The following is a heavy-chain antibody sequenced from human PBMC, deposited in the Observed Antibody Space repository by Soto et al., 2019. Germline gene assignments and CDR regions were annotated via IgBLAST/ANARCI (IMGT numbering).Heavy chain of an antibody. Sequence: PSETLSLTCTVSGGSISSYYWSWIRQPAGKGLEWIGRIYTSGSTNYNPSLKSRVTMSVDTSKNQFSLKLSSVTAADTAVYYCASSRAGLWFGESAGSDPWGQGTLVTVSS. CDR3: ASSRAGLWFGESAGSDP. CDR1: GGSISSYY. D-gene: IGHD3-10*01. V-gene: IGHV4-4*07. J-gene: IGHJ5*02. CDR2: IYTSGST.